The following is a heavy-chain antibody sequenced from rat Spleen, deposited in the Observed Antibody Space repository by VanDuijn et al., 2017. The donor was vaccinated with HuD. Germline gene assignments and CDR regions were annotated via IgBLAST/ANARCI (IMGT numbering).Heavy chain of an antibody. Sequence: EVQLVESGGGLVQPGRSMKLSCAASGFTFSDYYIAWVRQAPKKGLEWVASISYEGSGTYYGDSVKGRFTISRDNAKSTLYLQMDSLRSEDTATYYCATHTTGIPLFAYWGQGTLVTVSS. V-gene: IGHV5-22*01. CDR3: ATHTTGIPLFAY. J-gene: IGHJ3*01. D-gene: IGHD1-9*01. CDR1: GFTFSDYY. CDR2: ISYEGSGT.